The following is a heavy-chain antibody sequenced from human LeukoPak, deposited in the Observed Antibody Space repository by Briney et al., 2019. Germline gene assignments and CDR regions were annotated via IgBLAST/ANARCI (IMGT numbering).Heavy chain of an antibody. CDR1: GYTFTGYH. CDR3: ARDQGSLTRSWYTGY. V-gene: IGHV1-2*06. Sequence: ASVKVSCKASGYTFTGYHIHWVRQAPGQGLGWMGRINPYSGDTNFAQKFQGRVTMTRDTSITTAYMDLSSLTPDATAVYFCARDQGSLTRSWYTGYWGQGTQVTVSS. J-gene: IGHJ4*02. CDR2: INPYSGDT. D-gene: IGHD6-13*01.